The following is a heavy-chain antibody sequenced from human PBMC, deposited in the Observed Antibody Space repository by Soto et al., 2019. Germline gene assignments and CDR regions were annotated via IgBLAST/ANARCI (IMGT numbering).Heavy chain of an antibody. J-gene: IGHJ6*03. V-gene: IGHV4-34*01. CDR1: GGSFSGYY. CDR3: ARFYYYYYYMDV. CDR2: INHSGST. Sequence: SETLSLTCAVYGGSFSGYYWSWIRQPPGKGLEWIGEINHSGSTNYNPSLKSRVTISVDTSKNQFSLKLSSVTAADTAVYYCARFYYYYYYMDVWGKGTTVTVSS.